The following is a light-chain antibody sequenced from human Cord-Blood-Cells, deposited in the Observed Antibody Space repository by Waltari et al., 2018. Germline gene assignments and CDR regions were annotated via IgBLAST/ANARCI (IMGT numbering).Light chain of an antibody. Sequence: HSALTQPAPVSGSPGQSTTIPCPGTRREFVGLNYFSWYQKHPGKAPKFMIYEVSNRPSGVSNRFAGSTAGNTASLTISGLQAEDEADYYCSSYTSSSTLVFGGGTKLTVL. J-gene: IGLJ3*02. V-gene: IGLV2-14*01. CDR1: RREFVGLNY. CDR3: SSYTSSSTLV. CDR2: EVS.